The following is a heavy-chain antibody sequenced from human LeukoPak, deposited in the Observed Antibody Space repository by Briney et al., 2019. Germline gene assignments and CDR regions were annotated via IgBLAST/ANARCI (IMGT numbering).Heavy chain of an antibody. CDR2: INGGNGNT. V-gene: IGHV1-3*01. J-gene: IGHJ5*02. CDR3: ARSAIRPQGWFDP. D-gene: IGHD6-6*01. Sequence: ASVKVSCKASGYTFTSYAMHWVRQAPGQRLEWMGWINGGNGNTKYSQKFQGRVTITRDTSASTAYMELSSLRSEDTAVYYCARSAIRPQGWFDPWGQGALVTVSS. CDR1: GYTFTSYA.